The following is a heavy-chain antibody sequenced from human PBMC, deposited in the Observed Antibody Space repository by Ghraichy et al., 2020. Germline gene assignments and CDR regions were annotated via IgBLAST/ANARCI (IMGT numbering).Heavy chain of an antibody. Sequence: GSLRLSCAASGFTFSSYGMHWVRQAPGKGLEWVAVISYDGSNKYYADSVKGRFTISRDNSKNTLYLQMNSLRAEDTAVYYCAKSGLADYYDSSGLNYFDYWGQGTLVTVSS. CDR3: AKSGLADYYDSSGLNYFDY. CDR1: GFTFSSYG. D-gene: IGHD3-22*01. V-gene: IGHV3-30*18. J-gene: IGHJ4*02. CDR2: ISYDGSNK.